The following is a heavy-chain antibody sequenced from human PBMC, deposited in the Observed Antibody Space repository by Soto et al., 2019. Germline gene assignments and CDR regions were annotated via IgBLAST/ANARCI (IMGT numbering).Heavy chain of an antibody. CDR3: ARDVVRGVIITTNYYYYGMDV. CDR2: INHSGST. V-gene: IGHV4-34*01. Sequence: SETLSLTCAVYGGSFSGYYWSWIRQPPGKGLEWIGEINHSGSTNYNPSLKSRVTISVDTSKNQFSLKLSSVTAADTAVYYCARDVVRGVIITTNYYYYGMDVWGQGTTVTVSS. D-gene: IGHD3-10*01. J-gene: IGHJ6*02. CDR1: GGSFSGYY.